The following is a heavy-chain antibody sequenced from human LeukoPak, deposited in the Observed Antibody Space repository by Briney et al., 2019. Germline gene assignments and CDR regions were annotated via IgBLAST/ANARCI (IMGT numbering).Heavy chain of an antibody. D-gene: IGHD3-10*01. CDR1: GYTFTSYD. V-gene: IGHV1-8*01. CDR2: MNPNSSNT. Sequence: ASVKVSCKASGYTFTSYDINWVRQATGQGLEWMGWMNPNSSNTGYAQKFQGRVTMTRNTSISTAYMELSSLRSEDTAVYYCARGRVVRGVITKRRPDYWGQGTLVTVSS. CDR3: ARGRVVRGVITKRRPDY. J-gene: IGHJ4*02.